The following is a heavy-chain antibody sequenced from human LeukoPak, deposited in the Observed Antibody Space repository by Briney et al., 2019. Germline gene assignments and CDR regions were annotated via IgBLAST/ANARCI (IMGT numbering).Heavy chain of an antibody. CDR3: AGGRLRFLKY. CDR1: GYTFTSYD. D-gene: IGHD3-3*01. Sequence: ASVKVSCKASGYTFTSYDINWVRQATGQGLEWRGWMNPNSGNTGYAQKFQGRGTMTRNTSITTAYMELSSLRSEDTAVYYCAGGRLRFLKYWGQGTLVTVSS. CDR2: MNPNSGNT. V-gene: IGHV1-8*01. J-gene: IGHJ4*02.